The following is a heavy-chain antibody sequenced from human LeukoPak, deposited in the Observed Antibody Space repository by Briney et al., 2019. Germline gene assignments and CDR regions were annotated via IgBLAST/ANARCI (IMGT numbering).Heavy chain of an antibody. D-gene: IGHD4-17*01. CDR2: IYYSGST. J-gene: IGHJ3*02. CDR1: GGSISSSSYY. Sequence: SETLSLTCTVSGGSISSSSYYWGWIRQPTGKGLEWIGSIYYSGSTYYNPSLKSRVTISVDTSKNQFSLKLSSVTAADTAVYYCARPGDYGDYNDAFDIWGQGTMVTVSS. V-gene: IGHV4-39*01. CDR3: ARPGDYGDYNDAFDI.